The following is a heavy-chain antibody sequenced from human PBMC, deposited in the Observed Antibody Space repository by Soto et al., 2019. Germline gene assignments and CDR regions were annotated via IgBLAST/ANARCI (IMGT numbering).Heavy chain of an antibody. CDR3: VVSGFYGDYTHLFDY. J-gene: IGHJ4*02. Sequence: GGSLRLSCAASGFTFSSYAMHWVRQAPGKGLEWVAVISYDGSNKYYADSVKGRFTISRDNSKNTLYLQMNSLRAEDTAVYYCVVSGFYGDYTHLFDYWGQGTLVTVSS. D-gene: IGHD4-17*01. CDR1: GFTFSSYA. CDR2: ISYDGSNK. V-gene: IGHV3-30-3*01.